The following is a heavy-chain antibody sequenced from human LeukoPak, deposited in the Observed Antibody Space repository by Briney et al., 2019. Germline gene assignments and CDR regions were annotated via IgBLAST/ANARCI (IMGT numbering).Heavy chain of an antibody. Sequence: ASVKVSCKASGYTFAGYYMHWVRQAPGQGLEWMGWINPNSGGTNYAQKFQGRVTMTRDTSISTAYMELSRLRSDDTAVYYCARARFSLTMNWFDPWGQGTLVTVSS. V-gene: IGHV1-2*02. CDR3: ARARFSLTMNWFDP. D-gene: IGHD4/OR15-4a*01. J-gene: IGHJ5*02. CDR2: INPNSGGT. CDR1: GYTFAGYY.